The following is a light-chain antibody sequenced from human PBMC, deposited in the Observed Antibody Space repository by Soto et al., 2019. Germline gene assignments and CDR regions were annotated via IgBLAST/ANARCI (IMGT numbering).Light chain of an antibody. J-gene: IGKJ3*01. CDR2: DAS. CDR1: QSVSRD. V-gene: IGKV3-11*01. Sequence: DIVLTQSPATLSLSPGERATLSCRASQSVSRDFAWYQQKPGQAPRLLIYDASNRATGIPARFSGSGSGTDFTLTINSLQPEDLAVYYCQHRHNFGPGTKVDVK. CDR3: QHRHN.